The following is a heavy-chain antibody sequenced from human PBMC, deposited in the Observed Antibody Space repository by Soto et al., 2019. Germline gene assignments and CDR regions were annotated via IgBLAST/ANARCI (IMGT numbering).Heavy chain of an antibody. CDR3: ARHRHPRGTVGATSPLDP. CDR1: GFSVSSNY. D-gene: IGHD1-26*01. J-gene: IGHJ5*02. V-gene: IGHV3-53*01. CDR2: HYSGGST. Sequence: LRLSCAISGFSVSSNYLSWVRQAPGKGLEWVSVHYSGGSTYYADSVQGRFTISRDKSNNTLYLQMRRVRAEDTAVYFCARHRHPRGTVGATSPLDPWSQGTQVTVSS.